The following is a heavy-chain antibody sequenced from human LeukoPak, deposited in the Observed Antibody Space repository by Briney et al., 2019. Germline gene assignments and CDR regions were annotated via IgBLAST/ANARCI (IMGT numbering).Heavy chain of an antibody. Sequence: PSETLSLTCTVSGGSISSSNYYWDWIRQPPGKGLEWIGSIYYSGSTYYNPSLKSRVTISVDTSKNQFSLKLSSVTAADTAVYYCARAYYYGSGSYGLDYWGQGTLVTVSS. J-gene: IGHJ4*02. CDR2: IYYSGST. V-gene: IGHV4-39*07. CDR1: GGSISSSNYY. D-gene: IGHD3-10*01. CDR3: ARAYYYGSGSYGLDY.